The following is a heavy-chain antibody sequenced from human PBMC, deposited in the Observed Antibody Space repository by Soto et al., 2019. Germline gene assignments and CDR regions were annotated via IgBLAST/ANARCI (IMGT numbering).Heavy chain of an antibody. Sequence: GGSLRLSCAASGFTFSSYAMHWVRQAPGKGLEWVSVISYDGSNKYYADSVKGRFTISRDNAKNTLYLQMNSLRAEDTAVYYCARYPGSPAYWGQGTLVTVSS. CDR1: GFTFSSYA. CDR2: ISYDGSNK. J-gene: IGHJ4*02. D-gene: IGHD3-10*01. V-gene: IGHV3-30-3*01. CDR3: ARYPGSPAY.